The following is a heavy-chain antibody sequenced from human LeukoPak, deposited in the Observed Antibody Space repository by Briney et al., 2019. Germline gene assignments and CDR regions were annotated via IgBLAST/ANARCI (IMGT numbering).Heavy chain of an antibody. Sequence: PGGSLTLSCAASGFTVSSKYMSWVRQAPGKGLEWVSVMYNDGSTHYADSVKGRFTISRDNSKNTLYLQMNSLTAEDTAVYYCARAADTMATAPDYWGQGTLVTVSS. CDR3: ARAADTMATAPDY. V-gene: IGHV3-53*01. D-gene: IGHD5-12*01. J-gene: IGHJ4*02. CDR2: MYNDGST. CDR1: GFTVSSKY.